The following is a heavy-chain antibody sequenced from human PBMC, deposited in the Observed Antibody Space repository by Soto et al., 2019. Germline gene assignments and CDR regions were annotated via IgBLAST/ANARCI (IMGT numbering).Heavy chain of an antibody. CDR2: INAGNGNT. Sequence: GASVKVSCKASGYTFTSYAMHWVRQAPGQRLEWMGWINAGNGNTKYSQKFQGRVTITRDTSASTAYMELSSLRSEDTAVYYCARDEYELRYCSSTSCYELYYWGQGTLVTGSS. D-gene: IGHD2-2*01. J-gene: IGHJ4*02. V-gene: IGHV1-3*01. CDR3: ARDEYELRYCSSTSCYELYY. CDR1: GYTFTSYA.